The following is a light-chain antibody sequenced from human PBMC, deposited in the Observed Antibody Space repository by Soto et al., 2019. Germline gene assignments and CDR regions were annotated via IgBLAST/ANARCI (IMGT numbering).Light chain of an antibody. V-gene: IGLV2-14*01. CDR2: EVS. CDR3: SSYTRSSTPYV. Sequence: QSALTQPASVSRSPGQSITISCTGTSSDVGDYNYVSWYQQHPGKAPKLMIYEVSNRPSGVSNRFSGSKSGNTASLTISGLQAEDEADYYCSSYTRSSTPYVFGTGTKVTVL. J-gene: IGLJ1*01. CDR1: SSDVGDYNY.